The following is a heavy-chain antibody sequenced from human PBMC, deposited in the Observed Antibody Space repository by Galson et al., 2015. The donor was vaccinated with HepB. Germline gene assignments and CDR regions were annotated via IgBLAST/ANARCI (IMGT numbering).Heavy chain of an antibody. J-gene: IGHJ4*02. V-gene: IGHV1-2*02. CDR1: GYTFIGFY. Sequence: SVKVSCKASGYTFIGFYMHWVRQAPGQGLEWMGWINPDSGDTDYAPKFQGRVTMTRDSSISTAYMELNRLRSDDTAVYFCARYHIVTGHGYWGQGTLVTVSS. D-gene: IGHD3-9*01. CDR3: ARYHIVTGHGY. CDR2: INPDSGDT.